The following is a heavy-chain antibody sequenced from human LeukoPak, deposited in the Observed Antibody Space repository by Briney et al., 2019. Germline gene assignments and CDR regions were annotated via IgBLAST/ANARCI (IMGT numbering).Heavy chain of an antibody. D-gene: IGHD3-16*01. CDR1: GFTFSTYW. J-gene: IGHJ3*01. CDR2: MKGDGSEI. Sequence: PGGSLRLSCAASGFTFSTYWMTWVRQAPGKGLEWVANMKGDGSEIHYVDSVKGRFTISRDNAKNSLYLQMNSLRAEDTAVYYCARPAYTAAYDLWGQGTMVTVSS. CDR3: ARPAYTAAYDL. V-gene: IGHV3-7*01.